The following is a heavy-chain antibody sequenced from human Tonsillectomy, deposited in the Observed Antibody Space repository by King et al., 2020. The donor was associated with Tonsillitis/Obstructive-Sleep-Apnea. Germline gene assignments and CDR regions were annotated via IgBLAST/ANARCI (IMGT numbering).Heavy chain of an antibody. J-gene: IGHJ3*02. Sequence: VQLVESGGGLVQPGRSLRLSCVASGFTFDDYAMHWVRQAPGKGLEWVSGITWNSGNIAYADSVKGRFTISRDNAKNSLYLQMNSLRAEDTALFYCAKDRGSYLDAFDIWGQGTMVTVSS. CDR3: AKDRGSYLDAFDI. V-gene: IGHV3-9*01. CDR1: GFTFDDYA. D-gene: IGHD1-26*01. CDR2: ITWNSGNI.